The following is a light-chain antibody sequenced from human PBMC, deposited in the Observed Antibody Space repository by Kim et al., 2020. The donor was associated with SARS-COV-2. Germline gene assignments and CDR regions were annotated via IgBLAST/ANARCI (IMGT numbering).Light chain of an antibody. J-gene: IGKJ4*01. CDR3: MHDTPRLT. CDR2: KVS. Sequence: DIVMTQSPLSLPVTLGQPASISCRSSQSIVHIDGNSYFSWFHQRPGQSPRRLIYKVSTRDFGVQDRFSGSGSGTDFTLQISRVEAQDVGVYYCMHDTPRLTFCGGTKVDIK. CDR1: QSIVHIDGNSY. V-gene: IGKV2-30*02.